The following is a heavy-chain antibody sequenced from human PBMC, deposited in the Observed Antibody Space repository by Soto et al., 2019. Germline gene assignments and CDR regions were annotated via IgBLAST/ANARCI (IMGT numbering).Heavy chain of an antibody. CDR2: INPNSGGT. D-gene: IGHD4-17*01. V-gene: IGHV1-2*02. CDR3: ARDDYGGDSGVLVDF. CDR1: GYTFTGHF. J-gene: IGHJ4*02. Sequence: ASVKVSCKTSGYTFTGHFMHWVRQAPGQGFEWMGWINPNSGGTNYLQRFQGRVSMTRDTSISTAYMELSRLTSDDTAVYYCARDDYGGDSGVLVDFWGQGTLVTVSS.